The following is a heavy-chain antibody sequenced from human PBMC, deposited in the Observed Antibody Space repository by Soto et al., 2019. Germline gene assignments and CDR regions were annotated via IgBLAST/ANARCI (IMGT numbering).Heavy chain of an antibody. CDR2: IYWDDDK. V-gene: IGHV2-5*02. Sequence: QITLKESGPTRVKPTQTLALTCTFSGFSLTTSGVGVGWIRKTPVKALEWLAVIYWDDDKRYSPSLKSRLTITKDTSKNQVVLTMAYMYPVDTATYFCAHRGYMYGNWDHGYFDYLGQGILVTVSS. CDR1: GFSLTTSGVG. CDR3: AHRGYMYGNWDHGYFDY. J-gene: IGHJ4*02. D-gene: IGHD5-18*01.